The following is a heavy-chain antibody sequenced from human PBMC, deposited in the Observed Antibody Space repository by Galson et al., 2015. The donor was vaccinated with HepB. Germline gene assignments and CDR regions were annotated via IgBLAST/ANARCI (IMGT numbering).Heavy chain of an antibody. CDR3: ARVKTSDCSGGRCFQRPYFYYYALDV. J-gene: IGHJ6*02. D-gene: IGHD2-15*01. Sequence: SLRLSCAASGFTFSNYAMHWVRQAPGKGLEWVALIVYDGSNKYYADSVTGRFSISGDNSKNTLYLQLNSLRAEDTAVYYCARVKTSDCSGGRCFQRPYFYYYALDVWGQGTTVTVSS. CDR1: GFTFSNYA. CDR2: IVYDGSNK. V-gene: IGHV3-30*04.